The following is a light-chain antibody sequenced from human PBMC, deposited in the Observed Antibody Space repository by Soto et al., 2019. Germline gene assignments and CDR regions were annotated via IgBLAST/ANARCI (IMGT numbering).Light chain of an antibody. Sequence: QSALTQPASVSGSPGQSITLSCTGTSSDVGGYNYVSWYQQHPGKAPHLMIYEVSNRPSGVSNRFSGSKSGNTASLTISGLQAEDEADYYCSSYTSSSTQVFGTGTKLTV. CDR3: SSYTSSSTQV. V-gene: IGLV2-14*01. J-gene: IGLJ1*01. CDR1: SSDVGGYNY. CDR2: EVS.